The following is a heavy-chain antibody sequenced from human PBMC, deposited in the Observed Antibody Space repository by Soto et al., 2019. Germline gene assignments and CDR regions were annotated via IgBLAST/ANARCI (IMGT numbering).Heavy chain of an antibody. CDR2: ISSSSSTI. V-gene: IGHV3-48*01. CDR3: ARVPYSKYYYYYMDV. CDR1: GFTFSSYS. J-gene: IGHJ6*03. D-gene: IGHD4-4*01. Sequence: EVQLVESGGGLVQPGGSLRLSCAGSGFTFSSYSMNWVRQAPGKGLEWVSYISSSSSTIYYADSVKGRFTISRDNAKNSLYLQVNSLRAEDTAVYYCARVPYSKYYYYYMDVWGKGTTVTVSS.